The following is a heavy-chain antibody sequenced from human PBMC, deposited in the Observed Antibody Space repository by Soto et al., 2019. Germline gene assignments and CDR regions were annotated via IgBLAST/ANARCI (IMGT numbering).Heavy chain of an antibody. V-gene: IGHV1-69*12. Sequence: QVQLVQSGAEVKKPGSSVKVSCKASGGTFSSYAISWVRQAPGQGLEWMGGIIPIFGTANYAQKFQGRVTIPADDSTSTAYMELSSLRSEDTAVYYCARDPAARPVVPFYYYCGMDVWGQGTTVTVSS. CDR3: ARDPAARPVVPFYYYCGMDV. CDR1: GGTFSSYA. CDR2: IIPIFGTA. J-gene: IGHJ6*02. D-gene: IGHD6-13*01.